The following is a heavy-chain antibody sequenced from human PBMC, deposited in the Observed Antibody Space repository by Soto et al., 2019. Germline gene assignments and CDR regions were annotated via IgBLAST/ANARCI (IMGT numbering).Heavy chain of an antibody. CDR1: GGSISSYY. V-gene: IGHV4-59*08. CDR2: IYYSGST. Sequence: SETLSLTCTVSGGSISSYYWSWIRQPPGKGLEWIGYIYYSGSTNYNPSLKSRVTISVDTSKNQFSLKLSSVTAADTAVYYCERRFLISGYDWGAFDICGQGSMVPVSS. J-gene: IGHJ3*02. CDR3: ERRFLISGYDWGAFDI. D-gene: IGHD5-12*01.